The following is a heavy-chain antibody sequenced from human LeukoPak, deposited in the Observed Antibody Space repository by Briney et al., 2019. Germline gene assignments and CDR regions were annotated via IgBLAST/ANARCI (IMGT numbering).Heavy chain of an antibody. D-gene: IGHD4-17*01. V-gene: IGHV3-33*06. CDR3: AKTTEAGPYYYYGMDV. J-gene: IGHJ6*02. CDR2: IWYDGSNK. CDR1: GFTFSSYG. Sequence: GRSLRLSCAASGFTFSSYGMHWVRQAPGKGLEWVAVIWYDGSNKYYADSVKGRFTISRDNSKNTLYLQMNSLRAEDTAVYYCAKTTEAGPYYYYGMDVWGQGTTVTVSS.